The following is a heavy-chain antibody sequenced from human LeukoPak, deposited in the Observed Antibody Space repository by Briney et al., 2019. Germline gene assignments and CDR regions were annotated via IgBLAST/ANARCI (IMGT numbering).Heavy chain of an antibody. CDR2: SNDSGGT. V-gene: IGHV4-34*01. CDR1: GGPFSGYY. Sequence: PSETLSLTCAVYGGPFSGYYWRWLRQPPGKRLEWVGESNDSGGTNYNPSLKSRVTISVDTSKSQFSLKLSSVTAADTGVYYCPRHFRLSYSFAIWSQPTMVTASS. J-gene: IGHJ3*02. D-gene: IGHD3-3*02. CDR3: PRHFRLSYSFAI.